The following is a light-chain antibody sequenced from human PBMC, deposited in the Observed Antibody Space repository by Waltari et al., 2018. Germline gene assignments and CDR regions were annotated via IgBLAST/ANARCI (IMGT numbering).Light chain of an antibody. V-gene: IGKV3-11*01. CDR3: QQRNSWPRT. J-gene: IGKJ1*01. CDR2: DAI. CDR1: QIITTS. Sequence: EIVLTQSPATLSLSPGARATLSYRASQIITTSLPWFQQKPGQAPRLLIYDAINRATGIPARFSGSGSGTDFTLTISSLEPEDFAVYYCQQRNSWPRTFGQGTKVEIK.